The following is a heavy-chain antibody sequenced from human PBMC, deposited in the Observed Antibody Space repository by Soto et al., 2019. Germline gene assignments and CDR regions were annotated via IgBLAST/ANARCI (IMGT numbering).Heavy chain of an antibody. CDR2: IYYSGST. Sequence: SETLSLTCTVSGGSISSGGYFWSLIRQHPGKGLEWIGFIYYSGSTYYNPSLKSRVTISVDTSKNQFSLKLSSVTAADTAVYYCAREGAAPYYYYGMDVWGQGTKVTVS. J-gene: IGHJ6*02. CDR1: GGSISSGGYF. CDR3: AREGAAPYYYYGMDV. V-gene: IGHV4-31*03. D-gene: IGHD6-6*01.